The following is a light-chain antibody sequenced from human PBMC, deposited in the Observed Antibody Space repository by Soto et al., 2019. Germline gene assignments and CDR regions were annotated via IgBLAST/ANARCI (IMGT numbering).Light chain of an antibody. V-gene: IGLV2-14*03. CDR2: DVS. CDR1: SRDVGGYNY. Sequence: QSVLTQPASVSGSPGQSITISCSGTSRDVGGYNYVSWYQHHPGKAPKLMIYDVSNRPSGVSNRFSASKSGNTASLTISGLQAEDEADYYCSSYRSSSTPFVFGTGTKLTVL. J-gene: IGLJ1*01. CDR3: SSYRSSSTPFV.